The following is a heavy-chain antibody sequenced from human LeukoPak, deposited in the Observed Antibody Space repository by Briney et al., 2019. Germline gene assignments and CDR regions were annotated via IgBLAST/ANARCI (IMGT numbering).Heavy chain of an antibody. CDR1: GFTFSIYG. J-gene: IGHJ4*02. D-gene: IGHD2-21*02. CDR2: ISYDGSNK. V-gene: IGHV3-30*03. CDR3: ARSYCGGDCATDY. Sequence: PGGSLRLSCAASGFTFSIYGMHWVRQALGKGLEWVAVISYDGSNKYYADSVKGRFTISRDNSMNTLYLQMNSLRAEDTAVYYCARSYCGGDCATDYWGQGTLVTVSS.